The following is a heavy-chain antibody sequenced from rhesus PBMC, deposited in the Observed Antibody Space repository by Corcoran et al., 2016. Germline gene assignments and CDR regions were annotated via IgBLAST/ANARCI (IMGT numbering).Heavy chain of an antibody. V-gene: IGHV3S5*01. CDR2: ISKCGVIT. CDR3: AKQRLALDY. Sequence: EVQLVESGGGLVQPGGSLRLSCAASGFTFSSYGMCWVRQATGTGLGWVSYISKCGVITYDADSLKGRFSIVIDNSKNTPSLQMNSLRAEDTAVYYCAKQRLALDYWGQGVLVTVSS. D-gene: IGHD6-31*01. J-gene: IGHJ4*01. CDR1: GFTFSSYG.